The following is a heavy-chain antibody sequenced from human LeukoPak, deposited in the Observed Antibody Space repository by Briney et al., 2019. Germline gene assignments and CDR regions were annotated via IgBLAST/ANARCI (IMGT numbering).Heavy chain of an antibody. V-gene: IGHV5-51*01. D-gene: IGHD6-13*01. Sequence: GESLKISCXGSGYSFTSYWIGWVREMPGKGLEWMGIIYPGDSDTRYSPSFQGQVTISADKSISTAYLQWSSLKASDTAMYYCARLRAAADSPNDYWGQGTLVTVSS. CDR2: IYPGDSDT. CDR1: GYSFTSYW. J-gene: IGHJ4*02. CDR3: ARLRAAADSPNDY.